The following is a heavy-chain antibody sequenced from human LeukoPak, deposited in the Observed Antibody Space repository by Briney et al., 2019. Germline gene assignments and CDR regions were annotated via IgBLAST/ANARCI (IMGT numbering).Heavy chain of an antibody. CDR1: GFTFSSYA. D-gene: IGHD2-2*01. J-gene: IGHJ3*02. CDR2: ISYDGSNK. Sequence: PGGSLRLSCAASGFTFSSYAMHWVRQAPGKGLEWVAVISYDGSNKYYADSVKGRFTISRDNSKNTLYLQMNGLRAEDTAVYYCARDGPNIVVVPAAIGRDAFDIWGQGTMVTVSS. V-gene: IGHV3-30-3*01. CDR3: ARDGPNIVVVPAAIGRDAFDI.